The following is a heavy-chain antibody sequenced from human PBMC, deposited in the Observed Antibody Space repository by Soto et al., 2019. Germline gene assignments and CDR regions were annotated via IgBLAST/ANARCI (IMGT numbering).Heavy chain of an antibody. D-gene: IGHD3-10*01. Sequence: QVQLVESGGGVVQPGMSLRLSCAASGYTFIRYGMHWVHQAPGKGLEWVAVIWYDGSNKYYADSVKGRFTISRDNSKNTVFLQMDSLRVEDTALYYCARDGSGGAWGWFDPWGQGTLVSVSS. V-gene: IGHV3-33*01. CDR2: IWYDGSNK. J-gene: IGHJ5*02. CDR1: GYTFIRYG. CDR3: ARDGSGGAWGWFDP.